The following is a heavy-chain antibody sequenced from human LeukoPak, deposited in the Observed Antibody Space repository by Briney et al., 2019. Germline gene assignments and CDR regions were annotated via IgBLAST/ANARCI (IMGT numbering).Heavy chain of an antibody. V-gene: IGHV3-30*02. Sequence: GGSLRLSCAASGFTLTSYGMHWVRQAPGKGLEWVAFIRYDGSSKHYADSVKGRFTISRDNSKNTLYLQMNSLRAEDTAVYYCAKKGVPAAHFDYWGQGTLVTVSS. CDR1: GFTLTSYG. J-gene: IGHJ4*02. CDR3: AKKGVPAAHFDY. CDR2: IRYDGSSK. D-gene: IGHD2-2*01.